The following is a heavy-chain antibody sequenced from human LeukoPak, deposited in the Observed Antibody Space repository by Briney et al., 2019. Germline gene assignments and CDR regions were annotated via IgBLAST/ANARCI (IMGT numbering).Heavy chain of an antibody. D-gene: IGHD2-15*01. Sequence: ASVKVSCNASGGTFSSYAISWVRQAPGQGHELMGRIIPILGIANYAQKFQGRVTITADKSTSTAYMELSSLRSEDTAVYYCAGTCSGGRSFDYWGQGTLVTVSS. CDR1: GGTFSSYA. J-gene: IGHJ4*02. V-gene: IGHV1-69*04. CDR2: IIPILGIA. CDR3: AGTCSGGRSFDY.